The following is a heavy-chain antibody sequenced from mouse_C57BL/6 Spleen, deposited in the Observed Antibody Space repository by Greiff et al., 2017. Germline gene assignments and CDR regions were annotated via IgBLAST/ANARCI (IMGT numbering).Heavy chain of an antibody. D-gene: IGHD1-1*01. Sequence: VQLQQSGAELVKPGASVKLSCTASGFNIKDYSMHWVKQRTEQGLEWIGRIDPEDGETKYAPKFQGKATLTVDKSSSTAYMQLSSLTSEDSAVYYCAIKGVVATPGFAYWGQGTLVTVSA. J-gene: IGHJ3*01. CDR1: GFNIKDYS. CDR3: AIKGVVATPGFAY. CDR2: IDPEDGET. V-gene: IGHV14-2*01.